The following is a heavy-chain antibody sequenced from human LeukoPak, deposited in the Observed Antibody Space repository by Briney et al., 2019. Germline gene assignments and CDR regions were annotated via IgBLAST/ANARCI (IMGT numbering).Heavy chain of an antibody. D-gene: IGHD3-3*01. CDR2: ISSNGGST. CDR1: GFTFSSYA. CDR3: ARDRYYDFWSGYRGYYYMDV. J-gene: IGHJ6*03. Sequence: GGSLRLSCAASGFTFSSYAMHWVRQAPGKGLEYVSAISSNGGSTYYANSVKGRFTISRDNSKNTLYLQMGSLRAEDMAVYYCARDRYYDFWSGYRGYYYMDVWGKGTTVTVSS. V-gene: IGHV3-64*01.